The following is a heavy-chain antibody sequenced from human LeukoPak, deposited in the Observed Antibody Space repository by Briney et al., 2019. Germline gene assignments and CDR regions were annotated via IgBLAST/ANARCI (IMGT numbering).Heavy chain of an antibody. CDR3: ARDLLEGGSHSGYFDY. J-gene: IGHJ4*02. V-gene: IGHV1-69-2*01. D-gene: IGHD1-26*01. Sequence: GASVKISCKVSGYTFTDYHMHWVQQAPGKGLEWMGLVDPEDGETIYAENFQGRVTITADTSTDTAYMELSSLRSEDTAVYYCARDLLEGGSHSGYFDYWGQGTLVTVSS. CDR2: VDPEDGET. CDR1: GYTFTDYH.